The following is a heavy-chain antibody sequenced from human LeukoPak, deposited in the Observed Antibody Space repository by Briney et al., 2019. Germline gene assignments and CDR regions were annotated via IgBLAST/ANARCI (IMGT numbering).Heavy chain of an antibody. J-gene: IGHJ4*02. Sequence: SETLSLTCTVSGYSMSSGYYWGWIRQPPGKGLQWIGSIFHSGNSYYNPSLKSRVTISVDTSKNQFSLKLSSVTAADTAVYYCARSYYDILTGYYYYFDYWGQGTLVTVSS. D-gene: IGHD3-9*01. CDR2: IFHSGNS. CDR3: ARSYYDILTGYYYYFDY. CDR1: GYSMSSGYY. V-gene: IGHV4-38-2*02.